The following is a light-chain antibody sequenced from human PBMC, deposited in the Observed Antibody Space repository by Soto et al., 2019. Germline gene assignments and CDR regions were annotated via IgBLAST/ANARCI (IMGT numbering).Light chain of an antibody. CDR3: QQYGSSQYT. CDR1: QSVSSSY. CDR2: GAS. V-gene: IGKV3-20*01. Sequence: EIVLTQSPCTLSLSPGERATLSCRASQSVSSSYLAWYQQKPGQAPRLLIYGASSRATGITDRFSGSGSGTDFTLTISRLEPEDFAVYYCQQYGSSQYTFGQGTTLEIK. J-gene: IGKJ2*01.